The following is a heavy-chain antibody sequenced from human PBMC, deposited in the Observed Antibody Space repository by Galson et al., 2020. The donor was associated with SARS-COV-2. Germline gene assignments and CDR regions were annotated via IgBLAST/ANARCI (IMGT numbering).Heavy chain of an antibody. D-gene: IGHD3-16*01. V-gene: IGHV1-69*10. CDR3: AGGGGGLIGLVDLRYYYMDV. Sequence: SVKVSCKASGGTFSSYAISWVRQAPGQRLEWMGGIIPILGIANYAQKFQGRVTITADKATSTAYMELSSLRSEHTAVYDCAGGGGGLIGLVDLRYYYMDVWGKVTTVTVSS. CDR1: GGTFSSYA. CDR2: IIPILGIA. J-gene: IGHJ6*03.